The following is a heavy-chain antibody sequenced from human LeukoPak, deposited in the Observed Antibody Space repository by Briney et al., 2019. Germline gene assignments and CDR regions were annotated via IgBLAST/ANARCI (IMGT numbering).Heavy chain of an antibody. D-gene: IGHD2-15*01. CDR3: ATGRRGYCSGGSCYRHDY. CDR2: FDPEDGET. CDR1: GYTLTELS. V-gene: IGHV1-24*01. Sequence: RRASVKVSCKVSGYTLTELSMHWVRQAPGKGLEWMGGFDPEDGETIYAQKFQGRVTMTEDTSTDTAYMELSSLRSEDTAVYYCATGRRGYCSGGSCYRHDYWGQGTLVTVSP. J-gene: IGHJ4*02.